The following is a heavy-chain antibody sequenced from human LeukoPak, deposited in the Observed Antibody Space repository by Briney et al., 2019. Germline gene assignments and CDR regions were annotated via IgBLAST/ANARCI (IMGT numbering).Heavy chain of an antibody. CDR3: AKDLSSGSRRAY. CDR1: GFTFDDYA. V-gene: IGHV3-9*01. J-gene: IGHJ4*02. Sequence: LAGGSQRLSCAASGFTFDDYAMHWVRQAPGKGLEWVSGISWNSGSIGYADSVKGRFTISRDNAKNSLYLQMNSLRAEDTGVYYCAKDLSSGSRRAYWGQGTLVTVSS. CDR2: ISWNSGSI. D-gene: IGHD6-19*01.